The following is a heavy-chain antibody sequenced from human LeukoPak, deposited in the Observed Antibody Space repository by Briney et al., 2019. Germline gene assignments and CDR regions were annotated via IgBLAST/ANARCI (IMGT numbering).Heavy chain of an antibody. J-gene: IGHJ5*02. CDR2: ISAYNGNT. Sequence: ASVKVSCKASGYTFTSYDINWVRQATGQGLEWMGWISAYNGNTNYAQKLQGRVTMTTDTSTSTAYMELRSLRSDDTAVYYCAREYSSGWINWFDPWGQGTLVTVSS. V-gene: IGHV1-18*01. D-gene: IGHD6-19*01. CDR1: GYTFTSYD. CDR3: AREYSSGWINWFDP.